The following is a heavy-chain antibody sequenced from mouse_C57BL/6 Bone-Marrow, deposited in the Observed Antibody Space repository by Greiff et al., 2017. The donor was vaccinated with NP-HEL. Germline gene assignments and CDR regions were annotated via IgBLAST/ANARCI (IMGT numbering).Heavy chain of an antibody. Sequence: EVQLQQSGPGMVKPSQSLSLTCTVTGYSITSGYDWHWIRHFPGNKLEWMGYISYSGSTNYHPSLKSRISITHDTSKNHFFLKLNSVTTEDTATYYCARAADYYGSRNYYAMDYWGQGTSVTVSS. CDR3: ARAADYYGSRNYYAMDY. J-gene: IGHJ4*01. D-gene: IGHD1-1*01. CDR1: GYSITSGYD. CDR2: ISYSGST. V-gene: IGHV3-1*01.